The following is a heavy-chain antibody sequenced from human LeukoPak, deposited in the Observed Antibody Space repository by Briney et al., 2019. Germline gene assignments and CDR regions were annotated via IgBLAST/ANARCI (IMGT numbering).Heavy chain of an antibody. J-gene: IGHJ4*02. CDR3: ARFQSGYPYDY. V-gene: IGHV4-59*01. CDR1: GGSISSYY. D-gene: IGHD3-3*01. CDR2: IYYSGST. Sequence: SETLSLTCTVSGGSISSYYWSWIRQPPGKGLEWIGYIYYSGSTNYNPSLKSRVTISVDTSKNQFSPKLSSVTAADTAVYYCARFQSGYPYDYWGQGTLVTVSS.